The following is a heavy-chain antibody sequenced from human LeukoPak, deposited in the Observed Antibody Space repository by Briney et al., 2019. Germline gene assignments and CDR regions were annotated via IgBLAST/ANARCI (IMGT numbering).Heavy chain of an antibody. CDR1: GYRFSSNY. CDR2: INPNSGDT. Sequence: ASVKVSCKASGYRFSSNYIHWVRQAPGQGLEWMAWINPNSGDTNYAQKFQGRVTVTRDTSISTVYMELSRLRYDDTAIYYCARAREVTGLTPWGQGTLVTVSS. CDR3: ARAREVTGLTP. V-gene: IGHV1-2*02. J-gene: IGHJ5*02. D-gene: IGHD3-9*01.